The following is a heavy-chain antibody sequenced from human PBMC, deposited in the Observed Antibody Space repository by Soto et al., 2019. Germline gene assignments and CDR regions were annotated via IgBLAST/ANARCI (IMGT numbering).Heavy chain of an antibody. J-gene: IGHJ6*02. CDR3: ARDRPVTTLFPYYYYGMDV. V-gene: IGHV3-48*02. D-gene: IGHD4-17*01. CDR1: GFTFSSYS. CDR2: ISSSSSTI. Sequence: GGSLRLSCAASGFTFSSYSMNWVRQAPGKGLEWVSYISSSSSTIYYADSVKGRFTISRDKAKNSLYLQMNSLRDEDTAVYYCARDRPVTTLFPYYYYGMDVWGQGTTVTVSS.